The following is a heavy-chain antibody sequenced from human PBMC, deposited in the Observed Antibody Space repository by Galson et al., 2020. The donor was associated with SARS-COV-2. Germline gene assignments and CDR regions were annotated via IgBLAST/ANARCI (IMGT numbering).Heavy chain of an antibody. J-gene: IGHJ3*02. CDR3: ARSYSGSYRGAFDI. CDR1: GFTFSSYA. CDR2: ISYDGSNK. V-gene: IGHV3-30*04. D-gene: IGHD1-26*01. Sequence: GGSLRLSCAASGFTFSSYAMHWVRQAPGKGLEWVAVISYDGSNKYYADPVKGRFTISRDNSKNTLYLQMNSLRAEDTAVYYCARSYSGSYRGAFDIWGQGTMVTVSS.